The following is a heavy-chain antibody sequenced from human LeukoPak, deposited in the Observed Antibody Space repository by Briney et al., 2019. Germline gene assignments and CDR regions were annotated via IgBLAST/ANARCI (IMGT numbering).Heavy chain of an antibody. CDR1: GFTFSSYA. D-gene: IGHD5-18*01. J-gene: IGHJ5*02. CDR2: ISYDGGNK. V-gene: IGHV3-30*04. CDR3: ARDQRYSYGYSSNWFDP. Sequence: GGSLRLSCAASGFTFSSYAMHWVRQAPGKGLEWVAVISYDGGNKYYADSVKGRFTISRDNSKNTLYLQMNSLRAEDTAVYYCARDQRYSYGYSSNWFDPWGQGTLVTVSS.